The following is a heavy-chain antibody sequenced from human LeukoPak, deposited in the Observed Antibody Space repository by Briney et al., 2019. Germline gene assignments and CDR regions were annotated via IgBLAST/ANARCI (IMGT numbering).Heavy chain of an antibody. CDR3: ARTAAGTLSTFDY. Sequence: SQTLSLTCTVSGGSISSGDYYWSWIRQPPGKGLEWIGYIYYSGSTYYHPSLKSRVTLSVDTSKNQFSLKLSSVTAADTAVYYCARTAAGTLSTFDYWGQGTLVTVSS. CDR2: IYYSGST. D-gene: IGHD6-13*01. CDR1: GGSISSGDYY. V-gene: IGHV4-30-4*08. J-gene: IGHJ4*02.